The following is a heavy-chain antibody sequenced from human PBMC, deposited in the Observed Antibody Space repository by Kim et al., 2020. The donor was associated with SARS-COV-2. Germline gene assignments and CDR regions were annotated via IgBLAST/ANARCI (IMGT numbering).Heavy chain of an antibody. CDR2: TYFRSKWYT. CDR1: GDSVSSNSAA. V-gene: IGHV6-1*01. D-gene: IGHD6-19*01. J-gene: IGHJ5*02. Sequence: SQTLSLTCAISGDSVSSNSAAWNWIRQSPSIGLEWLGRTYFRSKWYTDYAVSLKSRITINPDTSKNQFSLQLNSVTPEDTAVYYCARGSGWYSWFDPWGQGTLVTVSS. CDR3: ARGSGWYSWFDP.